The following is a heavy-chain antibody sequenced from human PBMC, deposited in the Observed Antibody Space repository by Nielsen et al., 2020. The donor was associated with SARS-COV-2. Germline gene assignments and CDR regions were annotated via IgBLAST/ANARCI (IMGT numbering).Heavy chain of an antibody. J-gene: IGHJ5*02. V-gene: IGHV3-9*01. D-gene: IGHD1-26*01. CDR2: ISWNSGSI. CDR3: AKDTSGSYDLMPGWFDP. CDR1: GFTFDDYA. Sequence: GGSLRLSCAASGFTFDDYAMHWVRQAPGKGLEWVSGISWNSGSIGYADSVKGRFTISRDNAKNSLYLQMNSLRAEDTALYYCAKDTSGSYDLMPGWFDPWGQGTLVTVSS.